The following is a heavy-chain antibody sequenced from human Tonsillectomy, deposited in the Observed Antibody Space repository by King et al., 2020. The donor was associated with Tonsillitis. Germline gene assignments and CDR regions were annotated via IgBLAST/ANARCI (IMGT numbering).Heavy chain of an antibody. CDR2: INHSGST. J-gene: IGHJ4*02. V-gene: IGHV4-34*01. CDR3: ARVPRTYFDY. Sequence: VQLQQWGAGLLKPSETLSLTCAVYGGSFSGYYWSWIRQPPGKGLEWIGEINHSGSTNYNPSLKSRVTVSVDTSKNQFSLKLSSVTAADTAVYYCARVPRTYFDYWGQGTLVTVSS. CDR1: GGSFSGYY.